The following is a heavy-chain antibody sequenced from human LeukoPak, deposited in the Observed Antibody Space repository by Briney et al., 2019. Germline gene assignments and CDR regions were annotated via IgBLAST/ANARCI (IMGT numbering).Heavy chain of an antibody. CDR3: AKAGDYYGSGSYLVYFDY. Sequence: GGSLRLSCAASGFTFSSYGMSWVRQAPGKGLEWVSAISGSGGSTYYADSVKGRFTISRDNSKNSLYLQMNSLRAEDTAVYYCAKAGDYYGSGSYLVYFDYWGQGTLVTVSS. D-gene: IGHD3-10*01. CDR2: ISGSGGST. CDR1: GFTFSSYG. V-gene: IGHV3-23*01. J-gene: IGHJ4*02.